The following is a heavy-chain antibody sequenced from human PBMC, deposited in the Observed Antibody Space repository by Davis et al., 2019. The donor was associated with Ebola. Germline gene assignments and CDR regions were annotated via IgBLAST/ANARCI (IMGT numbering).Heavy chain of an antibody. CDR1: GDTLTSYA. CDR3: ARDRGGDYSFDY. Sequence: AASVKVSCKAVGDTLTSYAMTWVRQVPGQGLEWMGGIIPVFRTASYAQKFQGRVTITADESTRTAYMELSSLRSEDTSVYYCARDRGGDYSFDYWGQGTLVTVSS. J-gene: IGHJ4*02. D-gene: IGHD3-10*01. V-gene: IGHV1-69*13. CDR2: IIPVFRTA.